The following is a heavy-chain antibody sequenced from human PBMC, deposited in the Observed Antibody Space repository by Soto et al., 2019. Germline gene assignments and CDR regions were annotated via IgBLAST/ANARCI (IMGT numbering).Heavy chain of an antibody. CDR3: ARETNYYDSSGYSHLRFDY. V-gene: IGHV4-31*03. D-gene: IGHD3-22*01. Sequence: QVQLQESGPGLVKPSQTLSLTCTVSGGSISSGGYYWSWIRQHPGKGLEWIGYIYYSGSTYYNPSLKSRVTISVDTSNNQFSLKLSSVTAADTAVYYCARETNYYDSSGYSHLRFDYWGQGTLVTVSS. J-gene: IGHJ4*02. CDR2: IYYSGST. CDR1: GGSISSGGYY.